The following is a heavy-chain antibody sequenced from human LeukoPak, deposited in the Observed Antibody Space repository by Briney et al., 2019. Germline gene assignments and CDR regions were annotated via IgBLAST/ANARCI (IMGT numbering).Heavy chain of an antibody. CDR3: ARFTPQGYGWGGYNRFDP. D-gene: IGHD3-16*01. CDR2: FYYSGST. CDR1: GYSISSGYY. Sequence: SETLSLTCTVSGYSISSGYYWGWLRQPPGQGLEWIGSFYYSGSTYYNPSLKSRVTILADTSKNQFSLNLTSVTAADTAVYYCARFTPQGYGWGGYNRFDPWGQGTLVTVSS. J-gene: IGHJ5*02. V-gene: IGHV4-38-2*02.